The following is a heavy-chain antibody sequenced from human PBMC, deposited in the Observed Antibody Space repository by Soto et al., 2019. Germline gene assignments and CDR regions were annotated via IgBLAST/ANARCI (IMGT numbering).Heavy chain of an antibody. CDR3: AKDNSPYCSGGSCYLHYGDYPIDAFDI. D-gene: IGHD2-15*01. V-gene: IGHV3-23*01. J-gene: IGHJ3*02. CDR1: GFTFSSDA. CDR2: ISGSGGST. Sequence: GSLKLSCAVSGFTFSSDAMSWVRQAPGKGLEWVSAISGSGGSTYYADSVKDRFTISRDNPRNTLYLQRNSLRAEDTAVYYCAKDNSPYCSGGSCYLHYGDYPIDAFDIWGQGTMVTVS.